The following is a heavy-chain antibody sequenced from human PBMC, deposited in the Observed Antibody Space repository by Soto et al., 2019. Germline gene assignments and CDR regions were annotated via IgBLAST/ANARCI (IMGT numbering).Heavy chain of an antibody. CDR1: GGSISSYY. V-gene: IGHV4-59*01. D-gene: IGHD6-13*01. J-gene: IGHJ5*02. CDR2: IYYSGST. Sequence: SETLSLTCTVSGGSISSYYWSWIRQPPGKGLEWIGYIYYSGSTNYNPSLKSRVTISVDTSKNQFPLKLSSVTAADTAVYYCARVVYSSSWYGVEYNWFDPWGQGTLVTVSS. CDR3: ARVVYSSSWYGVEYNWFDP.